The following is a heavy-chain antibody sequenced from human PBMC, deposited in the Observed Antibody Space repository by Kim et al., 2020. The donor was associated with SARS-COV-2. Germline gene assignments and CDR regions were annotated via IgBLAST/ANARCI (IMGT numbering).Heavy chain of an antibody. CDR3: ARQYDTSGYPDY. Sequence: GGSLRLSCTASGFTFSSHSMHWVRQAPGKGLEWVAVTSYDEIHKYYADSVKGRFTISRDNSKNTLYLQINSLRAEDTAVYYCARQYDTSGYPDYWGQGTLVTVSS. CDR1: GFTFSSHS. V-gene: IGHV3-30-3*01. D-gene: IGHD3-22*01. CDR2: TSYDEIHK. J-gene: IGHJ4*02.